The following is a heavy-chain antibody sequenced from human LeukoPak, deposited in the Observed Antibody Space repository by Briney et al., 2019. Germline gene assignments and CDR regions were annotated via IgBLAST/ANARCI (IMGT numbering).Heavy chain of an antibody. D-gene: IGHD2/OR15-2a*01. CDR2: INPNSGGT. CDR3: ARERIRRNWFDP. V-gene: IGHV1-2*02. Sequence: ASVKVSCKASGYTFTSYGISWVRQAPGQGLEWMGWINPNSGGTNYAQKFQGRVTMTRDTSISTAYMELSRLRSDDTAVYYCARERIRRNWFDPWGQGTLVTVSS. CDR1: GYTFTSYG. J-gene: IGHJ5*02.